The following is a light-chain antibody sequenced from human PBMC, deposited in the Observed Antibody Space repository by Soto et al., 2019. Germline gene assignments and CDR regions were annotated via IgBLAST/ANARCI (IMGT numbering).Light chain of an antibody. CDR1: QNINNY. Sequence: TQSPSSLSASVGDRVTITCQASQNINNYLNWYIQKPGRAPKLLIYDASNLEAGVPSRFRGSGSGTDFTFTISRLQPEDIATYYCQQYENLPTFGQGTRLEIK. V-gene: IGKV1-33*01. CDR2: DAS. CDR3: QQYENLPT. J-gene: IGKJ5*01.